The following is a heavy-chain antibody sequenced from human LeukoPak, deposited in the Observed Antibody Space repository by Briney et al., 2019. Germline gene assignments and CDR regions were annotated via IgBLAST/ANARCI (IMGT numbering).Heavy chain of an antibody. Sequence: PGGSLRLSCAASGFTLSTYSLNWVRQAPGKGLEWVSSISSSSLYIYYADSVKGRFTISRDNAKNSLFLQMNSLRAEDTAVYYCAKSEWAMGPYYYYMDVWGKGTTVTVSS. V-gene: IGHV3-21*01. CDR1: GFTLSTYS. J-gene: IGHJ6*03. CDR2: ISSSSLYI. D-gene: IGHD3-3*01. CDR3: AKSEWAMGPYYYYMDV.